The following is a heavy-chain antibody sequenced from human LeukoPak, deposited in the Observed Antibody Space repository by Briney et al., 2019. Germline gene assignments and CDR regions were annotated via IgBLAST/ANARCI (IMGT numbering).Heavy chain of an antibody. V-gene: IGHV4-61*02. Sequence: SETLSLTCTVSGGSISSGSYYWSWIRQPAGKGLEWIGRIYTSGSTNYNPSLKSRVTISVDTSKNQFSLKLSSVTAADTAVYYCATYNVDTAPYFDYWGQGTLVTVSS. J-gene: IGHJ4*02. CDR1: GGSISSGSYY. CDR2: IYTSGST. CDR3: ATYNVDTAPYFDY. D-gene: IGHD5-18*01.